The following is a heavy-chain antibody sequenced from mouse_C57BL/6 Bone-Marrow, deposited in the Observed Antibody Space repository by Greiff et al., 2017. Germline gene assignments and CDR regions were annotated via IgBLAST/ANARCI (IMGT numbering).Heavy chain of an antibody. CDR1: GFTFSDYG. CDR3: AVPFAY. Sequence: EVMLVASGGGLVKPGGSLKLSCAASGFTFSDYGMHWVRQAPEKGLEWVAYISRGSSTIYYADTVKGRFTISRDNAKNTLFLQMTSLRSEDTAMYYCAVPFAYWGQGTLVTVSA. J-gene: IGHJ3*01. CDR2: ISRGSSTI. V-gene: IGHV5-17*01.